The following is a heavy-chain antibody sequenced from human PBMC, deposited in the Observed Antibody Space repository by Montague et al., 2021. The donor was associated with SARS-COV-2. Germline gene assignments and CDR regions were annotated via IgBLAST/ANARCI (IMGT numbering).Heavy chain of an antibody. CDR3: ATLSRRTAAGARDYFGLDV. CDR1: GDSISTSTW. J-gene: IGHJ6*02. D-gene: IGHD6-13*01. CDR2: IFHSGTI. V-gene: IGHV4-4*02. Sequence: SETLSLTCRVSGDSISTSTWWTWVRQTPGKGLEWIGEIFHSGTINYNPSLKGRVSISVDKSNNQFSLRLSSLIAADTAVYYCATLSRRTAAGARDYFGLDVWGQGTTVVVSS.